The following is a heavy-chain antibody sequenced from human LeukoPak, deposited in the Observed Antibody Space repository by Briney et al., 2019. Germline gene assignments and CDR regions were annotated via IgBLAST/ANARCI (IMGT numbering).Heavy chain of an antibody. Sequence: GASVKVSCKASGYTFTSYGISWVRQAPGQGLEWMGGIIPIFGTANYAQKFQGRVTITTDESTSTAYMELSSLRSEDTAVYYCAGSYCSSTSCYARSPVRYYYYYYMDVWGKGTTVTVSS. CDR1: GYTFTSYG. J-gene: IGHJ6*03. V-gene: IGHV1-69*05. D-gene: IGHD2-2*01. CDR2: IIPIFGTA. CDR3: AGSYCSSTSCYARSPVRYYYYYYMDV.